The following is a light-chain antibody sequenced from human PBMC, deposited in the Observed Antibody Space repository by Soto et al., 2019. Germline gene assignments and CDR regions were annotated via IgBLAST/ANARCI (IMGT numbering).Light chain of an antibody. CDR1: SSDVGGYNY. CDR2: EVS. V-gene: IGLV2-14*01. Sequence: QSALTQPASVSGSPGQSITISCTGTSSDVGGYNYDSWYQQHPGKAPKLMIYEVSNRPSGVSNRFSGSKSGNTASLTISGLQAEDEADYYCSSYTSSATPVVFGGGTQLTVL. J-gene: IGLJ2*01. CDR3: SSYTSSATPVV.